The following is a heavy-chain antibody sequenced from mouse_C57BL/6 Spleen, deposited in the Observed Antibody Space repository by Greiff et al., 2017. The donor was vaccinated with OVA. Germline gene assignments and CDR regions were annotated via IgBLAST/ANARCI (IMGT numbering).Heavy chain of an antibody. CDR2: IYPGSGST. J-gene: IGHJ4*01. CDR1: GYTFTSYW. Sequence: QVQLKQPGAELVKPGASVKMSCKASGYTFTSYWITWVKQRPGQGLEWIGDIYPGSGSTNYNEKFKSKATLTVDTSSSTAYMQLSSLTSEDSAVYYCARDGDYDEGDAMDYWGQGTSVTVSP. CDR3: ARDGDYDEGDAMDY. V-gene: IGHV1-55*01. D-gene: IGHD2-4*01.